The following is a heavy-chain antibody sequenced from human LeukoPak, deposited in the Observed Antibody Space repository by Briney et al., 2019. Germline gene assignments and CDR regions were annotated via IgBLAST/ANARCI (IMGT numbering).Heavy chain of an antibody. CDR3: STIDNIHCTSTTCPLYFDF. V-gene: IGHV3-15*01. CDR1: GFTFSNAW. Sequence: PGGSLRLSCAASGFTFSNAWMSWVRQAPGKGLEWVGRIKSKSDGGTTDYAAAVKGRFTISGDVSNNTLYLQMSGLKTEDTAVYYCSTIDNIHCTSTTCPLYFDFWGRGTLVTVSS. J-gene: IGHJ4*02. CDR2: IKSKSDGGTT. D-gene: IGHD2-2*01.